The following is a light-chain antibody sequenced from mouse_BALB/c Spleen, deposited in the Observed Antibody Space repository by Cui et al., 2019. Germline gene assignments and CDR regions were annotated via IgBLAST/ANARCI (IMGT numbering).Light chain of an antibody. CDR2: STS. J-gene: IGKJ5*01. V-gene: IGKV4-79*01. Sequence: QIVVTQSPAIMSASPGEKVTLTCSASSSVSSSNLYWYQQKPGSSPKLWIYSTSNLASGVPARFSGSGSGTSYSLTISSMEAEDAAAYFCHQWSSYPPTFGAGTKLELK. CDR3: HQWSSYPPT. CDR1: SSVSSSN.